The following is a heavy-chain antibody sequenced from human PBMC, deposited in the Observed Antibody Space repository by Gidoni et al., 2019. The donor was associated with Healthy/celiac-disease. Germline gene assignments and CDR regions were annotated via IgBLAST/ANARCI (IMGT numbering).Heavy chain of an antibody. D-gene: IGHD3-10*01. V-gene: IGHV3-21*01. CDR1: GFTFSSYS. Sequence: VQLVESGGGLVKPGGSLRLSCAASGFTFSSYSMNWVRQAPGKGLEWVSSISSSSSYIYYADSVKGRFTISRDNAKNSLYLQMNSLRAEDTAVYYCARASQAMVRGVIYYGMDVWGQGTTVTVSS. J-gene: IGHJ6*02. CDR3: ARASQAMVRGVIYYGMDV. CDR2: ISSSSSYI.